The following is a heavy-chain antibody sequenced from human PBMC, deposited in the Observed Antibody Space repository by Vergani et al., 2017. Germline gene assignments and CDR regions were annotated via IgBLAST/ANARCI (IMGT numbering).Heavy chain of an antibody. CDR2: ISGSGGST. CDR3: AKVREGGYYYGSGRNYGMDV. CDR1: GFTFSSYA. J-gene: IGHJ6*02. Sequence: EVQLLESGGGLVQPGGSLRLSCAASGFTFSSYAMSWVRQAPGKGLEWVSAISGSGGSTYYADSVKGRFTISRDNSKNTLYLQMNSLRAEDTAVYYCAKVREGGYYYGSGRNYGMDVWGQGTTVTVSS. D-gene: IGHD3-10*01. V-gene: IGHV3-23*01.